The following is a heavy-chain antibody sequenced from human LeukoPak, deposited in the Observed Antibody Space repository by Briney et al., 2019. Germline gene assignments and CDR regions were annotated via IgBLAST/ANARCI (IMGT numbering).Heavy chain of an antibody. D-gene: IGHD3-10*01. CDR2: ISWNSGSI. Sequence: GRSLRLSCAASGFAFDDYAMHWVRQAPGKGLEWVSGISWNSGSIGYADSVKGRFTISRDNAKNSLYLQMNSLRAEDTALYYCAKDRIPLYFGEGFDYWGQGTLLTVSS. J-gene: IGHJ4*02. V-gene: IGHV3-9*01. CDR1: GFAFDDYA. CDR3: AKDRIPLYFGEGFDY.